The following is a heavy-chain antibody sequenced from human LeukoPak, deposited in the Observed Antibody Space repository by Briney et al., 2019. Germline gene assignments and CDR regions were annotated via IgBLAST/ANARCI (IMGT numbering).Heavy chain of an antibody. Sequence: SETLSLTCAVSGGSISSSNWWSWVRQPPGKGLEWIGEIYHSGSTNYNPSLKSRVTISVDTSKNQFSLKLSSVTAADTAVYYGAGTVVTPEGYYYGMDVWGQGTTVTVSS. V-gene: IGHV4-4*02. CDR1: GGSISSSNW. CDR3: AGTVVTPEGYYYGMDV. J-gene: IGHJ6*02. D-gene: IGHD4-23*01. CDR2: IYHSGST.